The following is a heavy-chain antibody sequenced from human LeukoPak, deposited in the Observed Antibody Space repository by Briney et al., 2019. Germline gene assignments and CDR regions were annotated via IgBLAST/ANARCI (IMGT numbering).Heavy chain of an antibody. CDR2: INSDGSST. CDR3: AVAGTEGFDY. CDR1: GFTFSSYW. J-gene: IGHJ4*02. D-gene: IGHD6-19*01. V-gene: IGHV3-74*01. Sequence: GGSLRLSCAASGFTFSSYWMHWVRQAPGKGLVWVSRINSDGSSTSYADSVKGRFTISRDNAKNTLHLQMNSLRAEDTTVYYCAVAGTEGFDYWGQGTLVTVSS.